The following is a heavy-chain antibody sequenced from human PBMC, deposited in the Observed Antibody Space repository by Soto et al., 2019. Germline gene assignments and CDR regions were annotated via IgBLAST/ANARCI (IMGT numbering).Heavy chain of an antibody. D-gene: IGHD1-26*01. CDR3: ARDLSYAFDY. J-gene: IGHJ4*02. CDR1: GFIFTSYS. CDR2: IRIDSNHI. V-gene: IGHV3-48*02. Sequence: EVQLVESGGGLVQPGGALRLSCAASGFIFTSYSMYWVRQAPGKGLEWLSYIRIDSNHIGYADSVRGRFTISSDIAKNSLYLHMNSLRDEDTAVYYCARDLSYAFDYLGQGTLVTVSS.